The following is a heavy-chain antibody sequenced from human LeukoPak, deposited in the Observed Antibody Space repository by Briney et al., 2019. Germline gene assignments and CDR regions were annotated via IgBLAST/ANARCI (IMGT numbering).Heavy chain of an antibody. CDR3: ARETPELPMFDP. CDR1: GFTVSSNY. CDR2: IYSGGST. Sequence: GGSLRLSCAASGFTVSSNYMSWVRQAPGKGLEWVSVIYSGGSTYYADSVTGRFTISRDNSKNTLYLQMNSLRAEDTAVYYCARETPELPMFDPWGQGTLVTVSS. J-gene: IGHJ5*02. D-gene: IGHD3-10*01. V-gene: IGHV3-66*02.